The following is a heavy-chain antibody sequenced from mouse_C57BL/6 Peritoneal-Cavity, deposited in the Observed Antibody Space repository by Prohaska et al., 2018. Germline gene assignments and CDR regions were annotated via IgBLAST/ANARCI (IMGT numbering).Heavy chain of an antibody. CDR2: INSDGRAI. Sequence: EVQLLETGGGLVQPGGSRGLSCEGSGFTFSGFWMSWVRQTPGKTLEWIGDINSDGRAINYATSIKDRFTIFRDNDKSTLYLQMSNVRSEDTATYFCMRYGNYWYFDVWGTGTTVTVSS. CDR3: MRYGNYWYFDV. D-gene: IGHD2-1*01. V-gene: IGHV11-2*01. CDR1: GFTFSGFW. J-gene: IGHJ1*03.